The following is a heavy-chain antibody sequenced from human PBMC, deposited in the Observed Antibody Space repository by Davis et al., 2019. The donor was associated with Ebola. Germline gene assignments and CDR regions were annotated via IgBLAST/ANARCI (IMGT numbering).Heavy chain of an antibody. CDR1: GFTFSNYA. V-gene: IGHV3-23*01. CDR3: AKIEAYGSGNYFDY. J-gene: IGHJ4*02. Sequence: GGSLRLSCALSGFTFSNYAMSWARQAPGKGLEWVSAVNSNGGYTYYADSVKGRFTISRDTSTVFLQMNSLRVEDTAVYYCAKIEAYGSGNYFDYWGQGTLVTISS. D-gene: IGHD3-10*01. CDR2: VNSNGGYT.